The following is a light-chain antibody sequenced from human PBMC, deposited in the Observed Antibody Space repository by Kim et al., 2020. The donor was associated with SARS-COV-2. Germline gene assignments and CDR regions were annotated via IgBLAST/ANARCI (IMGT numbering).Light chain of an antibody. J-gene: IGLJ1*01. CDR3: QAWDSRTHNYV. CDR2: QDK. CDR1: KLGEKY. Sequence: PGQTTSITCSGYKLGEKYVSWYPQKPGQSHVVVIYQDKQRPSGIPERFSGSNSGNTATLTISGTQAMDEADYYCQAWDSRTHNYVFGTGTKVTVL. V-gene: IGLV3-1*01.